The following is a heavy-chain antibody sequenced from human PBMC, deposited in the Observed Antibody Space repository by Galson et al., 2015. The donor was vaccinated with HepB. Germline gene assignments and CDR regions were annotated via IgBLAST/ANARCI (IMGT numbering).Heavy chain of an antibody. CDR3: ARESGSYYNGNVDY. Sequence: SVKVSCKASGYTFTSYDINWVRQATGQGLEWMGWMNPNSGNTGYAQKFQGRVTMTRNTSISTAYMELSSLRSEDTAVYYCARESGSYYNGNVDYWGQGTLVTVSS. CDR1: GYTFTSYD. D-gene: IGHD3-10*01. J-gene: IGHJ4*02. V-gene: IGHV1-8*01. CDR2: MNPNSGNT.